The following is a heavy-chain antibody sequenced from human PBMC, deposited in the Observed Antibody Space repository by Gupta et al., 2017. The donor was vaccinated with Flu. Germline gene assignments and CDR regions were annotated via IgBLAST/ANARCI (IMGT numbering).Heavy chain of an antibody. D-gene: IGHD4-17*01. V-gene: IGHV3-21*01. CDR3: ARLAVTTPTDY. CDR1: GFTFSSYS. J-gene: IGHJ4*02. Sequence: EVQLVESGGGLVKPGGSLRLSCAASGFTFSSYSMYWVRQAPGKGLEWVSSIGSSSTYIYYADSVKGRFTISRDNARNSLYLQMNSLRAEDTAVYYCARLAVTTPTDYWGQGTLVTVSS. CDR2: IGSSSTYI.